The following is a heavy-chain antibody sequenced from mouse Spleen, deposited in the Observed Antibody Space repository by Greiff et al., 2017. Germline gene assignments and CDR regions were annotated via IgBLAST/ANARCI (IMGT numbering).Heavy chain of an antibody. Sequence: VQRVESGAELARPGASVKMSCKASGYTFTSYTMHWVKQRPGQGLEWIGYINPSSGYTKYNQKFKDKATLTADKSSSTAYMQLSSLTSEDSAVYYCARGWAMDYWGQGTTLTVSS. V-gene: IGHV1-4*01. CDR2: INPSSGYT. CDR3: ARGWAMDY. CDR1: GYTFTSYT. J-gene: IGHJ2*01. D-gene: IGHD1-1*02.